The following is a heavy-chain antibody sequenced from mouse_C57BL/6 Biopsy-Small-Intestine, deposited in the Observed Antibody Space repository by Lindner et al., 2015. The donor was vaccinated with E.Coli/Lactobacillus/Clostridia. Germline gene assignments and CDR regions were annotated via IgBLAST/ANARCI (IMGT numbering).Heavy chain of an antibody. CDR2: INPNSGGT. CDR3: ARDGNGWNFDY. CDR1: GYTLSDHH. J-gene: IGHJ4*01. D-gene: IGHD2-3*01. Sequence: SVKVSCKASGYTLSDHHMHWVRQAPGQGLEWMGFINPNSGGTYYAQMLQGRVTMTRDTSTTTFYMEVSSLRSEDTAVYYCARDGNGWNFDYWGQGTLVTVSS. V-gene: IGHV1S29*02.